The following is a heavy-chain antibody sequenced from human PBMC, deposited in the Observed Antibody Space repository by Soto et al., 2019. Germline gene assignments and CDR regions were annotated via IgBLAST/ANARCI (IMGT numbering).Heavy chain of an antibody. CDR2: VYYNGGT. Sequence: SETLSLTCTVSGGSISSSSYYWGWIRQPPGKRLEWIGSVYYNGGTYYNPSLKSRVTISVDTSKNQFSLKLSSVTAADTTVYYCARHRKGPNDSGDSDPGLGTTDYYYIDVWGKGTTVTVSS. V-gene: IGHV4-39*01. CDR1: GGSISSSSYY. CDR3: ARHRKGPNDSGDSDPGLGTTDYYYIDV. J-gene: IGHJ6*03. D-gene: IGHD4-17*01.